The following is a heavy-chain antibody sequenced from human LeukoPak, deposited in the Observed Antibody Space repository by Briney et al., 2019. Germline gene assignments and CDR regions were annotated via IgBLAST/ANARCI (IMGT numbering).Heavy chain of an antibody. CDR1: GGSFSGYY. J-gene: IGHJ4*02. CDR3: ARINVDIVATINFDH. V-gene: IGHV4-34*01. D-gene: IGHD5-12*01. CDR2: INHSGST. Sequence: SETLSLTCAVYGGSFSGYYWSWIRQPPGKGLEWIGEINHSGSTNYNPSLKSRVTISVDTSKNQFSLKLSSVTAADTAVYYCARINVDIVATINFDHWGQGTLVTVSS.